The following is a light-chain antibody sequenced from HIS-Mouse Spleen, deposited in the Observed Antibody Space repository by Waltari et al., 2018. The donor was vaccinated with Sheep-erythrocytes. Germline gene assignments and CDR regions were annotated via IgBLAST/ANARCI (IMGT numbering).Light chain of an antibody. CDR2: DAS. J-gene: IGKJ2*01. CDR3: QQRSNWYT. CDR1: RSVSSY. Sequence: DIVMTQSPDSLAVSLGERATINCKSSRSVSSYLAWYQQKPGQAPRLLIYDASNRATGIPARFSGSGSGTDFTLTISSLEPEDFAVYYCQQRSNWYTFGQGTKLEIK. V-gene: IGKV3-11*01.